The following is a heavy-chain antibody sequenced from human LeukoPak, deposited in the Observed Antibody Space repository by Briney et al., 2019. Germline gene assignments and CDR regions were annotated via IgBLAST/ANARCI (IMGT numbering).Heavy chain of an antibody. Sequence: PGGSLRLSCAASGFTFDDYAMHWVRQAPGKGLEWVAGISGSGGSTYYADSVKGRFTISRDNSKNTLYLQMNSLRAEDTAVYYCAKGAIWFGEAIDYWGQGTLVTVSS. CDR3: AKGAIWFGEAIDY. V-gene: IGHV3-23*01. D-gene: IGHD3-10*01. CDR1: GFTFDDYA. J-gene: IGHJ4*02. CDR2: ISGSGGST.